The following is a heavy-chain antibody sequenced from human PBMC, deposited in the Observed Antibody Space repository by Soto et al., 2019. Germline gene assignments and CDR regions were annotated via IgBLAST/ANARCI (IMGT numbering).Heavy chain of an antibody. D-gene: IGHD6-13*01. CDR2: IIPIFGTA. V-gene: IGHV1-69*01. J-gene: IGHJ6*02. CDR1: GGTFSSYA. CDR3: ARDLRESIAAAGTNRDYYYGMDV. Sequence: VKVSCKASGGTFSSYAISWVRQAPGQGLEWMGGIIPIFGTANYAQKFQGRVTITADESTSTAYMELSSLRSEDTAVYYCARDLRESIAAAGTNRDYYYGMDVWGQGTTVTVSS.